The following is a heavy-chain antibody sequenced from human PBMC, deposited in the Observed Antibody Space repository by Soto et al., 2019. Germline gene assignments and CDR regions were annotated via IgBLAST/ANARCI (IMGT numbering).Heavy chain of an antibody. Sequence: GASVKVSCKASGFTFTSSAMQWVRQARGQRLEWIGWIVVGSGNTNYAQKFQERVTITRDMSTSTAYMELSSLRSEDTAVYYCAKVADIVVVPAAMDYYYGMDVWGQGTTVTVSS. V-gene: IGHV1-58*02. J-gene: IGHJ6*02. CDR2: IVVGSGNT. D-gene: IGHD2-2*01. CDR3: AKVADIVVVPAAMDYYYGMDV. CDR1: GFTFTSSA.